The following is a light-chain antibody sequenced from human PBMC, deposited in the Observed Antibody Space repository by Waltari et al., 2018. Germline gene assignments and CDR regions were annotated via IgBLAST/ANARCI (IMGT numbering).Light chain of an antibody. CDR2: DVS. J-gene: IGLJ3*02. V-gene: IGLV2-14*01. Sequence: QSALTQPASESGSPGQSITISCTGTSSDVGGYNYVSWYQQHPGKAPKLMIYDVSKRPSGVSNRFSGSKSGNTASLTISGLQAEDEADYYCSSYTSSSTLGVFGGGTKLTVL. CDR3: SSYTSSSTLGV. CDR1: SSDVGGYNY.